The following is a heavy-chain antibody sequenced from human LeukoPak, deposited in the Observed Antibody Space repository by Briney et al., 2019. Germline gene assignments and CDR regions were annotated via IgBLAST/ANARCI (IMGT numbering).Heavy chain of an antibody. CDR1: GYTFTSYD. CDR3: ARGLGDGYNYNY. Sequence: ASVKVSCKASGYTFTSYDIDWVRQATGQGLEWMGWMNPNSGNTGYAQKFQGRVTMTRNTSISTAYMELSSLRSEDTAVYYCARGLGDGYNYNYWGQGTLVTVSS. V-gene: IGHV1-8*01. D-gene: IGHD5-12*01. CDR2: MNPNSGNT. J-gene: IGHJ4*02.